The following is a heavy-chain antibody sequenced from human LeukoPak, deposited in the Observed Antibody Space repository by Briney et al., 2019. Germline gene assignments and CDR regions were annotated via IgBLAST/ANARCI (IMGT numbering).Heavy chain of an antibody. J-gene: IGHJ6*02. D-gene: IGHD3-3*01. CDR2: IYYSGRT. CDR1: GGSIKSGSYY. Sequence: SETLSLTCTVSGGSIKSGSYYWGWIRQPPGKGLEWIGSIYYSGRTYYNPSLESRVTISVDTSENEFSLKLSSVTAADTAVYYCARGITIFSHYYGMDVWGQGTTVTVSS. CDR3: ARGITIFSHYYGMDV. V-gene: IGHV4-39*01.